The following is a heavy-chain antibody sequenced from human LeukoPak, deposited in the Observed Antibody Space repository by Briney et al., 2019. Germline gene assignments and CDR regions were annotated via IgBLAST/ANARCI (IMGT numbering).Heavy chain of an antibody. Sequence: AGSLRLSCAASGFTFSSYWMSWVRQAPGKGREWVANIKQEGSEKYYVDCVKGRFTISRDNAKTSLYLQMNSLRAENTAVYYCARVGLAYCSRSSCYRDWFDLWGQGTLVTVSS. V-gene: IGHV3-7*01. CDR3: ARVGLAYCSRSSCYRDWFDL. J-gene: IGHJ5*02. CDR1: GFTFSSYW. D-gene: IGHD2-15*01. CDR2: IKQEGSEK.